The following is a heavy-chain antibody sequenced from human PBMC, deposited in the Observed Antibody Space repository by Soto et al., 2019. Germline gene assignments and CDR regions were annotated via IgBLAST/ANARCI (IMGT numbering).Heavy chain of an antibody. CDR1: GFNFDAYA. CDR2: VTATAESA. CDR3: ARGSYYDSTQDL. J-gene: IGHJ5*02. V-gene: IGHV3-23*01. Sequence: PGGSLRLSCTPFGFNFDAYAMSWVRQAPGKGLEWVSAVTATAESAYYTDSVRGRFIITRDNSDNMLYLQMSSLRVEDTAIYFCARGSYYDSTQDLWGRGTQVTVSS. D-gene: IGHD3-10*01.